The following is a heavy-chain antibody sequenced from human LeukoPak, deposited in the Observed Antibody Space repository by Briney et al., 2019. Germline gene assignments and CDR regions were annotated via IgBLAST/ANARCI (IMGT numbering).Heavy chain of an antibody. CDR1: GFIFSSYW. CDR2: IKEDGSEK. D-gene: IGHD2/OR15-2a*01. J-gene: IGHJ4*02. V-gene: IGHV3-7*05. CDR3: ARGGGRHVEY. Sequence: GGSLRLSCAASGFIFSSYWMSWVRQAPGKGLEWVANIKEDGSEKNYVDSVKGRFTISRDNAKNSLYLQMNSLRAEDTAVYYCARGGGRHVEYWGQGALVTVSS.